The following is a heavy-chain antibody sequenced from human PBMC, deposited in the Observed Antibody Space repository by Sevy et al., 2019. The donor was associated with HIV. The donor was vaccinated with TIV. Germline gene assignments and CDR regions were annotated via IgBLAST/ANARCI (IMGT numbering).Heavy chain of an antibody. J-gene: IGHJ4*02. V-gene: IGHV1-24*01. CDR1: GYTLTELS. CDR2: FDPEDGET. Sequence: ASVKVSCKVSGYTLTELSMHWVRQAPGKGLEWMGGFDPEDGETIYAQTFQGRVTMTEDTSTDTAYMELSSLRSEDTAVYYCATDLHSGSYYPRDYWGQGTLVTVSS. D-gene: IGHD1-26*01. CDR3: ATDLHSGSYYPRDY.